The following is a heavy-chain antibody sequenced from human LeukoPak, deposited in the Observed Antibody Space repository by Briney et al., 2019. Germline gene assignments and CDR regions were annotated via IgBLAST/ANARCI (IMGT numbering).Heavy chain of an antibody. CDR2: IYTSGSI. J-gene: IGHJ3*02. CDR1: GGSISSYY. V-gene: IGHV4-4*07. Sequence: SETLSLTCTVSGGSISSYYWSWIRQPAGKGLEWIGRIYTSGSINYNPSLKSRVTMSVDTSKNQFSLKLSSVTAADTAVYYCATHWSSGWYGAFDIWGQGTMVTVSS. CDR3: ATHWSSGWYGAFDI. D-gene: IGHD6-19*01.